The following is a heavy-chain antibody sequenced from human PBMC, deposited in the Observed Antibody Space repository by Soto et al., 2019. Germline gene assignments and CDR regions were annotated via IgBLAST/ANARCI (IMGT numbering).Heavy chain of an antibody. Sequence: GGSLRLSCAASGFTFSSYWMSWVRQAPGKGLEWVANIKQDGSEKYYVDSVKGRFTISRDNAKNSLYLQMNSLRAEDTAVYYCARGEGTAVIVPRPQNYFDYWGQGTLVTVSS. V-gene: IGHV3-7*05. J-gene: IGHJ4*02. CDR1: GFTFSSYW. D-gene: IGHD3-22*01. CDR2: IKQDGSEK. CDR3: ARGEGTAVIVPRPQNYFDY.